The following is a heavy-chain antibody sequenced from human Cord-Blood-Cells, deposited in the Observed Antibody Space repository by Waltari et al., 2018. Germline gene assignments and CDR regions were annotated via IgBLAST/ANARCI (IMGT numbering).Heavy chain of an antibody. J-gene: IGHJ4*02. D-gene: IGHD7-27*01. V-gene: IGHV4-34*01. CDR2: INHSGST. CDR1: GGSFSGYY. CDR3: ARRRTGDEGQIDY. Sequence: QVQLQQWGAGLLKPSETLSLTCAVYGGSFSGYYWSWIRQPPGKGLEWIGEINHSGSTHYNPSLKSRVTISVDTSKNQFSLKLSSVTAADTAVYYCARRRTGDEGQIDYWGQGTLVTVSS.